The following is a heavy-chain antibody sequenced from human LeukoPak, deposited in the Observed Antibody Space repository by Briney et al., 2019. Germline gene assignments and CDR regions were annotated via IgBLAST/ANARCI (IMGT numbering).Heavy chain of an antibody. CDR3: ARSRTYGDYGRGLDY. D-gene: IGHD4-17*01. Sequence: PGGSLRLSCAAPGFISSSYWMHWVRQPPGKGLVYIACINTDGFSTNYADSVKGRFTISRDNAKNTLYLQMNSLRAEDTAVYYCARSRTYGDYGRGLDYWGQGTLVTVSS. V-gene: IGHV3-74*01. CDR2: INTDGFST. J-gene: IGHJ4*02. CDR1: GFISSSYW.